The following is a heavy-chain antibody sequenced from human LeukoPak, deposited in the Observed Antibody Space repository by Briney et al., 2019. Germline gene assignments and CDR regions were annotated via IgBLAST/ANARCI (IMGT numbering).Heavy chain of an antibody. CDR3: APLDYGDYGGYDY. V-gene: IGHV1-69*02. D-gene: IGHD4-17*01. CDR2: IIPILGIA. Sequence: SVKVSCKASGYTFTGYYMHWVRQAPGQGLEWMGRIIPILGIANYAQKFQGRVTITADKSTSTAYMELSSLRSEDTAVYYCAPLDYGDYGGYDYWGQGTLVTVSS. J-gene: IGHJ4*02. CDR1: GYTFTGYY.